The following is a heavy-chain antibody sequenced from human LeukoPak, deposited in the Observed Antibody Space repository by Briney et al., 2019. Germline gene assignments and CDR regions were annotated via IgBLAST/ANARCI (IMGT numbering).Heavy chain of an antibody. Sequence: SETLSLTCTVSGGSISSYYWSWIRQPPGKGLEWIGYIYYSGSTNYNPSLKSRVTISVDTSKNQFSLKLSSVTAADTAVYYCVRGGWYPLDFDYWGQGTLVTVSS. CDR1: GGSISSYY. V-gene: IGHV4-59*01. J-gene: IGHJ4*02. CDR2: IYYSGST. CDR3: VRGGWYPLDFDY. D-gene: IGHD6-19*01.